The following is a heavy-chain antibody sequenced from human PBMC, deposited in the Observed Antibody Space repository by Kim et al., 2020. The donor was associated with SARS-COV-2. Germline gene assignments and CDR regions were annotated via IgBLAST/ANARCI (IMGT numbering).Heavy chain of an antibody. CDR2: IWYDGSDK. CDR3: AGAFGDYGLDY. D-gene: IGHD4-17*01. J-gene: IGHJ4*02. Sequence: GGSLRLSCAASGFIFSRYGMHWVRQAPGKGLEWVAVIWYDGSDKNYADSVKGRFTISRDNSKNTLYLQMNSLRVEDTAVYYCAGAFGDYGLDYWGQGTLV. V-gene: IGHV3-33*01. CDR1: GFIFSRYG.